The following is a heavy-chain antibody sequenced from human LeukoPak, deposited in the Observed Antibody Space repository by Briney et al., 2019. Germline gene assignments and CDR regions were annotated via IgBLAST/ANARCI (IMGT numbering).Heavy chain of an antibody. Sequence: ASVKVSCKASGYTFTSYGISWVRQAPGQGLEWMGWISAYNGNTSYAQKLQGRVTMTTDTSTSTAYMELRSLRSDDTAVYYCASLYCSSTSCYAPYDYWGQGTLVTVSS. J-gene: IGHJ4*02. CDR1: GYTFTSYG. CDR3: ASLYCSSTSCYAPYDY. CDR2: ISAYNGNT. V-gene: IGHV1-18*01. D-gene: IGHD2-2*01.